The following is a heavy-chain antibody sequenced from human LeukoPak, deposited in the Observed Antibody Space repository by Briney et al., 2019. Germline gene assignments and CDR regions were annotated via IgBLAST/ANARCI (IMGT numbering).Heavy chain of an antibody. CDR1: GFTFRNYA. Sequence: GGSLRLSCTASGFTFRNYAMSWVRQPPGKGLEWISAITGNGDDTYYADSVKGRFTISRDNSKNTLYLQMNRRRVDDTAVYYCAKGSSSSRPYYFDYWGQGALVTVSS. CDR2: ITGNGDDT. J-gene: IGHJ4*02. D-gene: IGHD6-6*01. V-gene: IGHV3-23*01. CDR3: AKGSSSSRPYYFDY.